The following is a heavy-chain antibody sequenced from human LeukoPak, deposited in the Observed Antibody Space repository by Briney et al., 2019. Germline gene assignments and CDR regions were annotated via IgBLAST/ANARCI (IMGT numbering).Heavy chain of an antibody. CDR2: IYYSGST. CDR3: ASFPLPISGFDY. J-gene: IGHJ4*02. CDR1: GGSISSYY. Sequence: SETLSLTCTVSGGSISSYYWGWIRQPPGKGLEWIGSIYYSGSTYYNPSLKSRVTISVDTSKNQFSLKLSSVTAADTAVYYCASFPLPISGFDYWGQGTLVTVSS. D-gene: IGHD3-9*01. V-gene: IGHV4-39*01.